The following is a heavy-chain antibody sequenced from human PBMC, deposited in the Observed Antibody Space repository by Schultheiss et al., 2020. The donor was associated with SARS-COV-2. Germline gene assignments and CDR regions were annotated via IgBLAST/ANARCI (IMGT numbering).Heavy chain of an antibody. D-gene: IGHD3-10*01. CDR2: IYHSGIT. CDR3: ARDLGESGGY. Sequence: SQTLSLTCTVSGVSVDSGGYYWTWLRQPPGKGLDWIGYIYHSGITAYHPSLKSRVTISLDTSNSQFSLKLSSVTAADTAVYYCARDLGESGGYWGQGTLVTVSS. CDR1: GVSVDSGGYY. J-gene: IGHJ4*02. V-gene: IGHV4-61*08.